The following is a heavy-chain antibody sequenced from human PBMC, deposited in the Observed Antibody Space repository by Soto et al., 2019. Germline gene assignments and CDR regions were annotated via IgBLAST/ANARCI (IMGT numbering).Heavy chain of an antibody. CDR2: IIPIFGTA. Sequence: QVQLVQSGAEVKKPGSSVKVSCKASGGTFSRYAISWVRQAPGQGLEWMGGIIPIFGTATYAQKFQGRVTIIADESPSTADMELSSLRSEDTAVYYCARYDYYDSSGYFDYWGQGTLVTVSS. V-gene: IGHV1-69*12. CDR1: GGTFSRYA. CDR3: ARYDYYDSSGYFDY. D-gene: IGHD3-22*01. J-gene: IGHJ4*02.